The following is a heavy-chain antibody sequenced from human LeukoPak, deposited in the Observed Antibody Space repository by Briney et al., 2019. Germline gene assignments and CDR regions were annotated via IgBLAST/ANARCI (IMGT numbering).Heavy chain of an antibody. CDR1: GSSITSNYF. J-gene: IGHJ4*02. CDR2: IYHSWGI. CDR3: ARNVTAGFFDC. V-gene: IGHV4-38-2*01. Sequence: SETLSLTCAVSGSSITSNYFWAWFRQPPGKGLEWIATIYHSWGIYFNPSLKSRVSISLDASNNQFFLKLASVTAADTAIYYCARNVTAGFFDCWGQGILITVSS. D-gene: IGHD1-1*01.